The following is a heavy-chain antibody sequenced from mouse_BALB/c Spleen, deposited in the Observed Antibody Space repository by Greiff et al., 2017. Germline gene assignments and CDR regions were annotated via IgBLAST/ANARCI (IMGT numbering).Heavy chain of an antibody. V-gene: IGHV5-17*02. D-gene: IGHD2-2*01. CDR3: ARGGGGYPYYYAMDY. Sequence: EVQLVESGGGLVQPGGSRKLSCAASGFTFSSFGMHWVRQAPEKGLEWVAYISSGSSTIYYADTVKGRFTISRDNPKNTLFLQMTSLRSEDTAMYYCARGGGGYPYYYAMDYWGQGTSVTVSS. CDR2: ISSGSSTI. CDR1: GFTFSSFG. J-gene: IGHJ4*01.